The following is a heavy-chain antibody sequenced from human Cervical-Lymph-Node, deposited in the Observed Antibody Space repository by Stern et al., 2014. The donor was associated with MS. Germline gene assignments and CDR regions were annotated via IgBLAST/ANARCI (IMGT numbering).Heavy chain of an antibody. Sequence: QMQLVQSGAEVKKPGASVKVSCKASGYTFTSYYMHWVRQAPGQGLEWMGNIHPSGGSKSYPQKFQRRVTMPRAPQKSTVHKKLSSLRSEDTAVYYCASGPGGRLLSYWGQGTLVTVSS. CDR1: GYTFTSYY. V-gene: IGHV1-46*01. J-gene: IGHJ4*02. CDR3: ASGPGGRLLSY. D-gene: IGHD6-25*01. CDR2: IHPSGGSK.